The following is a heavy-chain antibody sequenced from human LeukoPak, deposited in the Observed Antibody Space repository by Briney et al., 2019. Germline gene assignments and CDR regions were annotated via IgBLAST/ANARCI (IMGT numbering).Heavy chain of an antibody. J-gene: IGHJ4*02. CDR2: ISSGSSTI. V-gene: IGHV3-48*04. Sequence: GGSLRLSCAASRLTFSSYSMNWVRQAPGKGLEWISYISSGSSTIYYADSVKGRFTISRDNAKNSLYLQMNSLRAEDTAVYYCARDGLTYYYGSGSNGVDYWGQGTLVTVSS. D-gene: IGHD3-10*01. CDR1: RLTFSSYS. CDR3: ARDGLTYYYGSGSNGVDY.